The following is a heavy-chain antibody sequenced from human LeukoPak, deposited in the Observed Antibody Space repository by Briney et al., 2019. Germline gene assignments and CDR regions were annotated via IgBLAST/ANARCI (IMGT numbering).Heavy chain of an antibody. Sequence: GGSLRLSCAASGFTVSSYWMHWVRQGPGKGLVWVSRIKSDGNTNYADSVKGRFTISRDNAKNTVSLQMNSLRAEDTGVYYCARAPSEIGGYYPEYFRHWGQGTPVTVSS. CDR2: IKSDGNT. CDR1: GFTVSSYW. V-gene: IGHV3-74*01. CDR3: ARAPSEIGGYYPEYFRH. J-gene: IGHJ1*01. D-gene: IGHD3-22*01.